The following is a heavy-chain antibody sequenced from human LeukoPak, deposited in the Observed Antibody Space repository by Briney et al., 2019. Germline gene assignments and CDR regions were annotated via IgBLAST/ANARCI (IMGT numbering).Heavy chain of an antibody. V-gene: IGHV1-2*02. J-gene: IGHJ3*01. Sequence: ASVKVSCKTSALHLVRQAPGQGLEWMGWINPNSGDTNYAQKFQGKISMTADTSTSTAYMELRRLRSDDTAVYYCAKGFDAADYYWGQGGFDFWGQGTKVIVSS. CDR2: INPNSGDT. CDR3: AKGFDAADYYWGQGGFDF. D-gene: IGHD3-16*01. CDR1: A.